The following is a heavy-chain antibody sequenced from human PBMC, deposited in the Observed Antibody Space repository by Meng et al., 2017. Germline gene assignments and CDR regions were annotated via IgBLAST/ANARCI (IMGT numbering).Heavy chain of an antibody. Sequence: SAKVSCKASGGTFSSYAISWVRQAPGQGLEWMGGIIPIFGTANYAQKFQGRVTITTDESTNTAYMELSSLRSEDTAVYYCARDLEGVSGWYFWGAFDIWGRGPLATFPS. V-gene: IGHV1-69*05. J-gene: IGHJ3*02. CDR3: ARDLEGVSGWYFWGAFDI. D-gene: IGHD6-19*01. CDR1: GGTFSSYA. CDR2: IIPIFGTA.